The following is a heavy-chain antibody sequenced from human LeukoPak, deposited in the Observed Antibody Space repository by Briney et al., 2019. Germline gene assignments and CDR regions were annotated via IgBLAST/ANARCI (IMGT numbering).Heavy chain of an antibody. Sequence: GGSLRLSCAASGFTFSSYWMSWVRQAPGKGLEWVANIKQDGSEKYYVDSVKGRFTISRDNAKNSLYLQMNSLRAEDTAVYFCARDSPALDYGWYFYLWGGGTLVTVSS. D-gene: IGHD3-16*01. CDR2: IKQDGSEK. CDR3: ARDSPALDYGWYFYL. V-gene: IGHV3-7*01. CDR1: GFTFSSYW. J-gene: IGHJ2*01.